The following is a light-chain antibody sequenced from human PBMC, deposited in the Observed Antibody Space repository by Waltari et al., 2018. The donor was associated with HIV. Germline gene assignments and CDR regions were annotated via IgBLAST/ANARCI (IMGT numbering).Light chain of an antibody. CDR2: EVS. J-gene: IGLJ1*01. CDR1: SSAVGRYEL. Sequence: STLTQPAPVSGSPGQPSPSPCTGTSSAVGRYELTSWYQKRPDKAPKLMIYEVSKRPSGVSNRFPGSKSGNTSSLTISGLQAEDEADYYCCSYEGSSTHVFVGGTKVTVL. CDR3: CSYEGSSTHV. V-gene: IGLV2-23*02.